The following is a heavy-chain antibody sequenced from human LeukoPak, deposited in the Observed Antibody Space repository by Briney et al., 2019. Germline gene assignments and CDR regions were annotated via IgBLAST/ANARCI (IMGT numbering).Heavy chain of an antibody. CDR3: AELGITMIGGV. D-gene: IGHD3-10*02. CDR2: ISSGGRTI. V-gene: IGHV3-11*04. Sequence: GGSLRLSCAASGFTFSDYYMSWIRQAPGKGLEWVSYISSGGRTIYYADSVKGRFTMSRDNAKNSLYLQMNSLRAEDTAVYYCAELGITMIGGVWGKGTTVTISS. J-gene: IGHJ6*04. CDR1: GFTFSDYY.